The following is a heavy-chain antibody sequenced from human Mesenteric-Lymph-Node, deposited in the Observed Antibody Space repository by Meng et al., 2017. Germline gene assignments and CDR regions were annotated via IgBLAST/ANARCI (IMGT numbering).Heavy chain of an antibody. V-gene: IGHV4-61*08. Sequence: SETLSLTCTVSGFSVRSGGYQWVWVRPSPGTGLEWIGYAGAGAEWTGYATTNYNPALESRLTVSLDTSKNQFSLRLTSVTAADTAVYYCVRDHWGSLDYWGRGLLVTVSS. D-gene: IGHD3-16*01. J-gene: IGHJ4*02. CDR2: AGAGAEWTGYATT. CDR1: GFSVRSGGYQ. CDR3: VRDHWGSLDY.